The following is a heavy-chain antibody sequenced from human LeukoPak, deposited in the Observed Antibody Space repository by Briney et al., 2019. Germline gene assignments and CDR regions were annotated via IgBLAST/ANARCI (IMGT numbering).Heavy chain of an antibody. D-gene: IGHD2-2*02. CDR1: GFTFSSYS. CDR2: ISSSSSTI. CDR3: ARDPASCSSTSCYKTSYYYYMDV. V-gene: IGHV3-48*01. Sequence: GGSLRLSCAASGFTFSSYSMNWVRQAPGKGLEWVSYISSSSSTIYYADSVKGRFTISRDNAKNSLYLQMNSLRAEDTAVYYCARDPASCSSTSCYKTSYYYYMDVWGKGTTVTVSS. J-gene: IGHJ6*03.